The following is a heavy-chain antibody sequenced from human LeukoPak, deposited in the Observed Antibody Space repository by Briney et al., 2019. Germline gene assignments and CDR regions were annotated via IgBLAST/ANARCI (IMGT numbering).Heavy chain of an antibody. J-gene: IGHJ4*02. Sequence: GGSLRLSCAASGFTFDDYGMSWVRQAPGKGLEWVSGINWNGGSTGYADSVKGRFTISRDNAKNSLYLQMNSLRAEDTALYYCASLGYCSGGSCYARRDYWGQGTLVTVSS. CDR3: ASLGYCSGGSCYARRDY. V-gene: IGHV3-20*04. D-gene: IGHD2-15*01. CDR2: INWNGGST. CDR1: GFTFDDYG.